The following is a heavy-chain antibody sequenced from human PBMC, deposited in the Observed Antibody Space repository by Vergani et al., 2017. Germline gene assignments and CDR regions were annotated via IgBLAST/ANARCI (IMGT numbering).Heavy chain of an antibody. CDR3: ARDCPGRGGDCSAGWYFGL. Sequence: QVQLVQSGAEVKKPGSSVKVSCKASGGPFKYSAFSWVRQVPGQGLEWMGRLITFFGTTDYAQKFQGRFTIIAQEFTKTVDMQLSNLRSVDTAVYYCARDCPGRGGDCSAGWYFGLWGRGTLGTVSS. CDR2: LITFFGTT. D-gene: IGHD2-21*02. V-gene: IGHV1-69*13. CDR1: GGPFKYSA. J-gene: IGHJ2*01.